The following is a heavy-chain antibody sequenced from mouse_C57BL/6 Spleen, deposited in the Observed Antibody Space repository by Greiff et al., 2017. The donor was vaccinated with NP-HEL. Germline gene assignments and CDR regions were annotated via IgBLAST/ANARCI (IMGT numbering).Heavy chain of an antibody. J-gene: IGHJ1*03. CDR3: ARRYGSSFYWYFDV. Sequence: QLKQSGPELVKPGASVKISCKASGYSFTDYNMNWVKQSNGKSLEWIGVINPNYGTTSYNQKFKGKATLTVDQSSSTAYMQLNSLTSEDSAVYYCARRYGSSFYWYFDVWGTGTTVTVSS. CDR1: GYSFTDYN. CDR2: INPNYGTT. V-gene: IGHV1-39*01. D-gene: IGHD1-1*01.